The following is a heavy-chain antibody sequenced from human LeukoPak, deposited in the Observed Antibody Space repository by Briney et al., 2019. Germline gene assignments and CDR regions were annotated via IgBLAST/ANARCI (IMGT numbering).Heavy chain of an antibody. CDR3: ARDYSSSWYFDY. CDR2: INPNSGGT. D-gene: IGHD6-13*01. V-gene: IGHV1-2*02. Sequence: VSVKVSCKASGYTFTGYYMHWVRQAPGQGLEWMGWINPNSGGTNYAQKFQGRVTMTRDTSISTAYMELSRLRSDDTAVYYCARDYSSSWYFDYWGQGTLVTVSS. CDR1: GYTFTGYY. J-gene: IGHJ4*02.